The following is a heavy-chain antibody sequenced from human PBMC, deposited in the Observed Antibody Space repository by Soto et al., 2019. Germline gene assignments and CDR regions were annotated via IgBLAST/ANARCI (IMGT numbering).Heavy chain of an antibody. CDR2: ISYDGSNK. J-gene: IGHJ4*02. CDR3: AKDVVVTAIPRYYFDY. V-gene: IGHV3-30*18. D-gene: IGHD2-21*02. Sequence: SLRLSCAASGFTFSSYGMHWVRQAPGKGLEWVAVISYDGSNKYYADSVKGRFTISRDNSKNTLYLQMNSLRAEDTAVYYCAKDVVVTAIPRYYFDYWGQG. CDR1: GFTFSSYG.